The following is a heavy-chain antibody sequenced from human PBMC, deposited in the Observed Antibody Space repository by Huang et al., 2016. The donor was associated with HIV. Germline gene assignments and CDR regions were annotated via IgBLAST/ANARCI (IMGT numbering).Heavy chain of an antibody. CDR1: GFSLSTSGVA. CDR2: IYCNDDE. CDR3: AHMEMTVAGGGFDF. Sequence: QITLKESGPTVVKPTQTLTLTCSFSGFSLSTSGVAVGWIRQPPGKALEWLALIYCNDDERYSSSLKNRLTITKDTSKNEVVLRMTNMDPLDTGTYYCAHMEMTVAGGGFDFWGRGTLVTVSS. J-gene: IGHJ4*02. D-gene: IGHD6-19*01. V-gene: IGHV2-5*01.